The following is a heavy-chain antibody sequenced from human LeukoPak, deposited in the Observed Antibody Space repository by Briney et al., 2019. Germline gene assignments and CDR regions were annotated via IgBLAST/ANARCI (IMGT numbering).Heavy chain of an antibody. Sequence: ASVKVSCKVSGYTLTELSMHWVRQAPGKGLEWMGGFDPEDSETIYAQKFQGRVTMTEDTSTDTAYMELSSLRSEDTAVYYCATSGYSYGYDAFDIWGQGTMVTVSS. CDR2: FDPEDSET. CDR3: ATSGYSYGYDAFDI. V-gene: IGHV1-24*01. CDR1: GYTLTELS. J-gene: IGHJ3*02. D-gene: IGHD5-18*01.